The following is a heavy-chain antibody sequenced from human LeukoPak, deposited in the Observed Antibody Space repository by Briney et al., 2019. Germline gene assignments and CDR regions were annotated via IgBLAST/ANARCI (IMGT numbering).Heavy chain of an antibody. D-gene: IGHD1-26*01. Sequence: GGSLRLSCAASGFTFSDYYMSWIRQAPGKGLEWVSYISSSSSYTNYADSVKGRFTISRDNAKNSLYLQMNSLRAEDTAVYYCARALIVGATSPLGYWGQGTLVTVSS. V-gene: IGHV3-11*06. J-gene: IGHJ4*02. CDR1: GFTFSDYY. CDR2: ISSSSSYT. CDR3: ARALIVGATSPLGY.